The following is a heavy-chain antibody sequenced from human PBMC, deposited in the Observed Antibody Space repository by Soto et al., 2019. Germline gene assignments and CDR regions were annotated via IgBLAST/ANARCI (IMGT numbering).Heavy chain of an antibody. CDR3: ARDRCSSTSCYGSYYYGMDV. V-gene: IGHV1-18*04. D-gene: IGHD2-2*01. CDR1: GYTFTSYG. Sequence: SVKVSCKASGYTFTSYGISWVRQAPGQGLEWMGWISAYNGNTNYAQKLQGRVTMTTDTSTSTAYMELRSLRSDDTAVYYCARDRCSSTSCYGSYYYGMDVWGQGTTVTVSS. CDR2: ISAYNGNT. J-gene: IGHJ6*02.